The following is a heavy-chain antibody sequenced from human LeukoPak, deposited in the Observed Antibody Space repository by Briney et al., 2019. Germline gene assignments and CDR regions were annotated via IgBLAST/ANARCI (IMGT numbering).Heavy chain of an antibody. Sequence: GASLKISCKGSGYSFPSYWIGWVRQMPGKGLEWMGIIYPGDSDTRYSPSFKAQVTISADKSISTAYLQWGSLKASDTPMYYWAREVVCDTGGDNWGQVTLVTVSS. CDR3: AREVVCDTGGDN. J-gene: IGHJ4*02. V-gene: IGHV5-51*01. CDR1: GYSFPSYW. D-gene: IGHD1-1*01. CDR2: IYPGDSDT.